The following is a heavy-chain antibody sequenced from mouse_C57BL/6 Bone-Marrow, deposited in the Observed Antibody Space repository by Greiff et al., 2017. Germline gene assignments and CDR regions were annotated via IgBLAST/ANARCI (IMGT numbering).Heavy chain of an antibody. D-gene: IGHD2-5*01. V-gene: IGHV1-87*01. CDR2: GQGLEWIG. CDR3: SEDSAVYYCAYHSNYWYFDV. CDR1: YTFSRRVH. J-gene: IGHJ1*03. Sequence: VQLQQSGPELARPWASVKISCQAFYTFSRRVHFAIRDTNYWMQWVKQRPGQGLEWIGAIYPGNGDTSYNQKFKGKATLTADKSSSTAYMQLSSLISEDSAVYYCAYHSNYWYFDVWGTGTTVTVSS.